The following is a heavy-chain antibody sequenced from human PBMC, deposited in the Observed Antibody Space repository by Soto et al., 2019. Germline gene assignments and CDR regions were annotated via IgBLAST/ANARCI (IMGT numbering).Heavy chain of an antibody. CDR1: GFTFSSYA. D-gene: IGHD3-9*01. CDR2: ISYDGISK. Sequence: QAQLVESGGGVVQPGRSLRLSCAASGFTFSSYAMHWVRQAPGKGLEWVAVISYDGISKHYADSVKGRFSISRDDSENTLYVQMNSLRAEDTAVYYCAKDGYLDTYYFDYWGQGTLVTVSS. J-gene: IGHJ4*02. V-gene: IGHV3-30-3*01. CDR3: AKDGYLDTYYFDY.